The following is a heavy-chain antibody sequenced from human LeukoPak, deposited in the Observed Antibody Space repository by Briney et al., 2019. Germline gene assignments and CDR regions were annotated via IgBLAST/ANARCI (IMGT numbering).Heavy chain of an antibody. D-gene: IGHD6-19*01. V-gene: IGHV3-7*01. J-gene: IGHJ4*02. CDR3: ARGRHDSGWYPDYFDY. CDR2: IMQDGSDK. Sequence: GSLRLSCVASGFTFSSYWMSWVRQAPGKGLEWVANIMQDGSDKYYVDSVKGRFSISRDSAENSLYPQINSLRAEDTAVYYCARGRHDSGWYPDYFDYWGQGTLVTVSS. CDR1: GFTFSSYW.